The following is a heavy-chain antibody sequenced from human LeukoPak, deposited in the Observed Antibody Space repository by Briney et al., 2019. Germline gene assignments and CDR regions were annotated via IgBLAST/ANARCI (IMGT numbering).Heavy chain of an antibody. J-gene: IGHJ4*02. D-gene: IGHD2-8*01. CDR1: GFPFNSYW. CDR2: IKQDGSEK. CDR3: EGSGDFNGY. V-gene: IGHV3-7*01. Sequence: GGSLRLSCAASGFPFNSYWMSWVRQAPGKGLEWVANIKQDGSEKYYVDSVKGRFTISRDNAKNSLYLQMNSLRAEDTAVYYCEGSGDFNGYWGQGTLVTVSS.